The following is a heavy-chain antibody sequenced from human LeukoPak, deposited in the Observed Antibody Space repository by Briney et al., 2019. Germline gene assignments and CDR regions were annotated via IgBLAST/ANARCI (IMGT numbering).Heavy chain of an antibody. CDR3: TRDSGTYNWLDP. D-gene: IGHD1-26*01. J-gene: IGHJ5*02. V-gene: IGHV3-73*01. CDR2: IDKEKNSYAT. Sequence: GGSLTPSCPASGFTFSGSAIHRVRQSFGKGLEWIGHIDKEKNSYATASAYAVSVEGRFTVSRDDSKNMAFLQMSGLKTEDTALYFCTRDSGTYNWLDPWGQGTLVTVSS. CDR1: GFTFSGSA.